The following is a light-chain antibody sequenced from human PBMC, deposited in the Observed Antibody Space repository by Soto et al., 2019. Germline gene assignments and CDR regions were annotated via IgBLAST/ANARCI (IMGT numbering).Light chain of an antibody. CDR1: QSISNY. Sequence: ETVMTQSPATLSVSPGERATLSCRASQSISNYLAWYQQKPGQAPRLLIYGASTRATGIPDRFSGSGSGTEFTLTISSLQSEDFAVYYCQQYDNWPPLTFGGGTKVEI. CDR2: GAS. J-gene: IGKJ4*01. V-gene: IGKV3-15*01. CDR3: QQYDNWPPLT.